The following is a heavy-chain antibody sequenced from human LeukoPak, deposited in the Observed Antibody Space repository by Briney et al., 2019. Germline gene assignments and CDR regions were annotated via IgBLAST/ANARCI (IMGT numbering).Heavy chain of an antibody. Sequence: PSETLSLTCTVSGGSISSYYWSWIRQPPGKGLEWIGYIYYSGSTNYNPSLKSRVTISVDTSKNQFSLKLSSVTAADTAVYYCARVRNDHDAFDIWGQETMVTVSS. CDR3: ARVRNDHDAFDI. V-gene: IGHV4-59*01. CDR1: GGSISSYY. D-gene: IGHD1-1*01. CDR2: IYYSGST. J-gene: IGHJ3*02.